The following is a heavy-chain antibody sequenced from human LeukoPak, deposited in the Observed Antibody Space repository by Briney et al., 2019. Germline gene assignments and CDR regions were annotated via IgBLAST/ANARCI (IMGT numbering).Heavy chain of an antibody. CDR3: ARAGDGYCSSTSCYQRWFDP. CDR2: INPNSGGT. D-gene: IGHD2-2*01. Sequence: ASVKVSCKASGYTFTGYCMHWVRQAPGQGLEWMGWINPNSGGTNYAQKFQGRVTMTRDTSISTAYMELSRLRSDDTAVYYCARAGDGYCSSTSCYQRWFDPWAREPWSPSPQ. V-gene: IGHV1-2*02. CDR1: GYTFTGYC. J-gene: IGHJ5*02.